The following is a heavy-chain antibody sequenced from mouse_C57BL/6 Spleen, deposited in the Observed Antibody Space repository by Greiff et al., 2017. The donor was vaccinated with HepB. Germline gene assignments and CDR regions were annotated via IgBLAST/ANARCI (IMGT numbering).Heavy chain of an antibody. CDR1: GFSLSTSGMG. V-gene: IGHV8-12*01. Sequence: QVTLKVCGPGILQSSQTLSLTCSFSGFSLSTSGMGVSWIRQPSGKGLEWLAHIYWDDDKRYNPSLKSRLTISKDTSRNQVFLKITSVDTADTATYYCARRHSNYGDYAMDYWGQGTSVTVSS. J-gene: IGHJ4*01. CDR3: ARRHSNYGDYAMDY. D-gene: IGHD2-5*01. CDR2: IYWDDDK.